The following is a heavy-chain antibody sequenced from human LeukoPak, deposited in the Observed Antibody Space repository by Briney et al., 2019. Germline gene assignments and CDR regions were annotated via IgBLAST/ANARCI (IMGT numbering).Heavy chain of an antibody. CDR2: IIPIFGTA. CDR1: GGTFSSYA. D-gene: IGHD2-2*01. Sequence: VASVKVSCKASGGTFSSYAISWVRQAPGQGLEWMGGIIPIFGTANYAQKFQGRVTITADKSTSTAYMELSSLRSEDTAVYYCARGQAYCYASDYWGQGTLVTVSS. J-gene: IGHJ4*02. V-gene: IGHV1-69*06. CDR3: ARGQAYCYASDY.